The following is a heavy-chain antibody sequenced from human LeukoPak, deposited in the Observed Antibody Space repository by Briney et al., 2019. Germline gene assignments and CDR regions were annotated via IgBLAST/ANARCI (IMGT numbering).Heavy chain of an antibody. D-gene: IGHD1-26*01. Sequence: GGSLRLSCAASGFTFSSHGMHWVRQAPGKGLGWVAFIRYDGSNKYYADSVKGRFTISRDNSKNTLYLQMNSLRAEDTAVYYRAKEYAGATWGVDYWGQGTLVTVSS. V-gene: IGHV3-30*02. CDR1: GFTFSSHG. J-gene: IGHJ4*02. CDR2: IRYDGSNK. CDR3: AKEYAGATWGVDY.